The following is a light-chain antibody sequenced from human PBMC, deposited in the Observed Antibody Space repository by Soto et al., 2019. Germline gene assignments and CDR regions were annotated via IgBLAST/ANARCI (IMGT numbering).Light chain of an antibody. CDR3: CSYAGSYTYIL. CDR2: DVT. CDR1: SSDVGAYNY. V-gene: IGLV2-11*01. Sequence: QAVVTQPRSVSGSPGQSVTISCTGTSSDVGAYNYVSWYQRRPGKAPKLMIYDVTKRPSGVPDRFSGSKSGNTASLTISGLQADDEADYYCCSYAGSYTYILFGGGTKVTVL. J-gene: IGLJ2*01.